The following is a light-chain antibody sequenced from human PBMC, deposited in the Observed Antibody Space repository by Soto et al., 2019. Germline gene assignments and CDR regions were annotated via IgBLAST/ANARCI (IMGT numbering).Light chain of an antibody. CDR2: GNS. Sequence: QPVLTQPPSVSGAPGQRVTISCTGSSSNIGAGYDVHWYQQLPGTAPKLLIYGNSNRTSGVPNRFSGSNSGTSASLSITGLQAQYEAEYYYQSYDSSLSGYVFGTGTKLTVL. J-gene: IGLJ1*01. CDR1: SSNIGAGYD. CDR3: QSYDSSLSGYV. V-gene: IGLV1-40*01.